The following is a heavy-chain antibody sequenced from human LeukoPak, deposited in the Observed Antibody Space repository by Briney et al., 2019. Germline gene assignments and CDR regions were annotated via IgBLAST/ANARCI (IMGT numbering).Heavy chain of an antibody. V-gene: IGHV3-48*03. CDR3: ARDCGREGFDY. CDR2: ISSSGSTI. CDR1: GFTFSSYE. J-gene: IGHJ4*02. Sequence: GGSLRLSCAASGFTFSSYEINWVRQAPGKGREWVSYISSSGSTIYYADSVKGRFTISRDNAKNSLYLQMNSLRAEDTAVYYCARDCGREGFDYWGQGTLVTVSS.